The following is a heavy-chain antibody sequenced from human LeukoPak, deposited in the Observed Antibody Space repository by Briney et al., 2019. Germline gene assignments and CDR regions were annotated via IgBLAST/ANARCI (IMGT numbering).Heavy chain of an antibody. CDR2: IHYSGST. Sequence: SETLSLTCTVSGGSISSYYWSWIRQPPGKGLEWIGYIHYSGSTNYNPSLKRRVTISVDTSKNQFSLKLSSVTAADTAVYYCAREEHYYYGMDVWGQGTTVTVSS. J-gene: IGHJ6*02. D-gene: IGHD1-26*01. CDR1: GGSISSYY. CDR3: AREEHYYYGMDV. V-gene: IGHV4-59*12.